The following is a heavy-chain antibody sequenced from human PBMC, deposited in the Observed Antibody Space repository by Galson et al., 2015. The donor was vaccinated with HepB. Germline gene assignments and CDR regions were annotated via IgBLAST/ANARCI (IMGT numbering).Heavy chain of an antibody. Sequence: SVKVSCKASGYSFISYGISWVRQAPGQGLEWMGWISAYNGNTNYAQKLQGRVTMTTDTSTSTAYMELRSLRSDDTAVYYCARAVRATYSSGPNWFDPWGQGTLVTVSS. J-gene: IGHJ5*02. V-gene: IGHV1-18*01. D-gene: IGHD6-19*01. CDR3: ARAVRATYSSGPNWFDP. CDR2: ISAYNGNT. CDR1: GYSFISYG.